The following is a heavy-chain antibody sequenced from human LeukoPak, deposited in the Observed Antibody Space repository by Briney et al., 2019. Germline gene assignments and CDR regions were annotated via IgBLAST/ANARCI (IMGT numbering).Heavy chain of an antibody. Sequence: PGGSLRLSCAASGFTFDDYAMHWVRQAPGKGLEWVSLISGDGGSTYYADSVKGRFTISRDNSKNSLYLQMNSLRTEDTALYYCAKQVGHGVDQWYLDLWGRGTLVTVSS. CDR3: AKQVGHGVDQWYLDL. V-gene: IGHV3-43*02. CDR1: GFTFDDYA. CDR2: ISGDGGST. J-gene: IGHJ2*01. D-gene: IGHD1-26*01.